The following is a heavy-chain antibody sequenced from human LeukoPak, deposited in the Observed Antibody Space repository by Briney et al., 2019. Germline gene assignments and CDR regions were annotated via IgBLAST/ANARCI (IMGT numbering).Heavy chain of an antibody. Sequence: HPGGSLRLSCAASGFTFSSYEMNWVRQAPGKELEWVSYISSSGSTIYYADSVKGRFTISRDNAKNSLYLQMNSLRAEDTAVYYCARGTGYGDYGWFDPWGQGTLVTVSS. V-gene: IGHV3-48*03. J-gene: IGHJ5*02. CDR2: ISSSGSTI. D-gene: IGHD4-17*01. CDR3: ARGTGYGDYGWFDP. CDR1: GFTFSSYE.